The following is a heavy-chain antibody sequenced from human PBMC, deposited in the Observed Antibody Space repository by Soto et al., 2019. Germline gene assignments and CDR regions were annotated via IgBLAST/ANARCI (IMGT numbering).Heavy chain of an antibody. D-gene: IGHD6-13*01. CDR1: GFTFSRYS. CDR2: ISSSSSYI. CDR3: TRDASRDSSARGWFDP. V-gene: IGHV3-21*01. J-gene: IGHJ5*02. Sequence: ARGSLRVSCAASGFTFSRYSMNWFRQAPGKGLEWVSSISSSSSYINYADSVKGRFTISRDNAKDSLYLQMNSLRAEDTAVYYCTRDASRDSSARGWFDPWGPGTLVIVSA.